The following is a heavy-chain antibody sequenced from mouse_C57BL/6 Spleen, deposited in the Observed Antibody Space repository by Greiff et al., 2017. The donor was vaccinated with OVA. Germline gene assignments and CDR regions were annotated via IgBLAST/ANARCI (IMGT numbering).Heavy chain of an antibody. Sequence: VKLQQSGAELARPGASVKLSCKASGYTFTSSGISWVKQRTGQGLEWIGEIYPRSGNTYYNEKFKGKATLTADKSSSTAYMELRSLTSEDSAVYFCARSDYDGHYYAMDYWGQGTSVTVSS. J-gene: IGHJ4*01. D-gene: IGHD2-4*01. V-gene: IGHV1-81*01. CDR3: ARSDYDGHYYAMDY. CDR1: GYTFTSSG. CDR2: IYPRSGNT.